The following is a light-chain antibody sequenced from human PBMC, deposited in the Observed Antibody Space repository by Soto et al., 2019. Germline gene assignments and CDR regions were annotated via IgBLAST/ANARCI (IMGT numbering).Light chain of an antibody. CDR2: GAS. CDR3: QHYNSSPPIT. J-gene: IGKJ5*01. Sequence: VLTQSPGTLSLPPGERATLSCRASQSVRSTSLVWYQQKPAQAPRLLIYGASSRATGIPDRFSGGGSGTDFTLTISRLEPEDFAVYYCQHYNSSPPITFGQGTRLEIK. V-gene: IGKV3-20*01. CDR1: QSVRSTS.